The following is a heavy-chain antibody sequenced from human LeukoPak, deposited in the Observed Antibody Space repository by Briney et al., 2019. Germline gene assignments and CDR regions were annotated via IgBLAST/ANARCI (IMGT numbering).Heavy chain of an antibody. V-gene: IGHV1-8*01. D-gene: IGHD6-13*01. Sequence: GASVKVSCKASGYTFTSYDINWVRQATGQGLEWMGWMNPNSGNKGYAQKFQGRVTMTRNTSISTAYMELSSLRSEDTAVYYCARGPKAAADYYYYGMDVWGQGTTVTVSS. CDR2: MNPNSGNK. J-gene: IGHJ6*02. CDR3: ARGPKAAADYYYYGMDV. CDR1: GYTFTSYD.